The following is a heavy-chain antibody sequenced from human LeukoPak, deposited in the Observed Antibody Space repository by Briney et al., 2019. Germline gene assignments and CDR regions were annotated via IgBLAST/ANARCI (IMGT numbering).Heavy chain of an antibody. D-gene: IGHD5-18*01. CDR2: INSDGSST. V-gene: IGHV3-74*01. CDR1: GFTFSSYW. CDR3: ARWRDTAMVPYGMDL. J-gene: IGHJ6*02. Sequence: PGGSLRLYCAASGFTFSSYWMHWVRQAPGKGLVWVSRINSDGSSTSYADSVKGRFTISRDNAKNTLYLQMNSLRAEDTAVYYCARWRDTAMVPYGMDLWGQGTTVTVSS.